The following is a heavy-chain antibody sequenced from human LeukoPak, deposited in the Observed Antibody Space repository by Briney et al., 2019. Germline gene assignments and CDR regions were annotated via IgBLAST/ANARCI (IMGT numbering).Heavy chain of an antibody. Sequence: GASVKVSCKASGGTFSSYAISWVRQAPGQGLEWMGGIIPIFGTANYAQKFQGRVTITADESTSTAYMELSSLRSEDTALYYCARTQLSWHCTNGVCSSRGYFDYWGQGTLVTVSS. V-gene: IGHV1-69*13. J-gene: IGHJ4*02. CDR2: IIPIFGTA. CDR1: GGTFSSYA. CDR3: ARTQLSWHCTNGVCSSRGYFDY. D-gene: IGHD2-8*01.